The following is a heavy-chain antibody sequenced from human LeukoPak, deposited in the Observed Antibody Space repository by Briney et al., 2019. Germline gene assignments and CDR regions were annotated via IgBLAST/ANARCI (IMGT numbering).Heavy chain of an antibody. Sequence: PGGSLRLSCAASGFTFSSYAMSWVRQAPGKGLERVSAISGSGGSTYYADSVKGRFTISRDNSKNTLYLQMNSLRAEDTAVYYCAKAEQWLVIFDYWGQGTLVTVSS. V-gene: IGHV3-23*01. CDR3: AKAEQWLVIFDY. D-gene: IGHD6-19*01. CDR1: GFTFSSYA. J-gene: IGHJ4*02. CDR2: ISGSGGST.